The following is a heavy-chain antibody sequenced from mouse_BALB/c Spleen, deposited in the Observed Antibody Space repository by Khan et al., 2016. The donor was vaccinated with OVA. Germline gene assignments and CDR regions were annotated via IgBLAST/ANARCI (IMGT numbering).Heavy chain of an antibody. CDR3: ASHNYGPFAY. CDR1: GFTFSTYA. V-gene: IGHV5-9-3*01. CDR2: ISSGGDYT. Sequence: EVELVESGGGLVKPGRPLKLSCTTSGFTFSTYAMSWVRQTPEKRLEWVATISSGGDYTYYPDSGKGRFTISRDNAKSTLYLQMSSLGSEDTAMCYCASHNYGPFAYWGQGTLVTVSA. D-gene: IGHD1-1*01. J-gene: IGHJ3*01.